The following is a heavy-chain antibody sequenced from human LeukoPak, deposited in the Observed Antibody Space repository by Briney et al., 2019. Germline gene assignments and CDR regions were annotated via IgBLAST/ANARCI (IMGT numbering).Heavy chain of an antibody. Sequence: PSETLSLTCAVYGGSFSGYYWSWIRQPPGKGLEWIGEINHSGSTNYNPSLKSRVTISVDTSKNQFSLKLSSVTAADTAVYYCARLWFGELLYEDYWGQGTLVTVSS. J-gene: IGHJ4*02. CDR1: GGSFSGYY. CDR3: ARLWFGELLYEDY. V-gene: IGHV4-34*01. D-gene: IGHD3-10*01. CDR2: INHSGST.